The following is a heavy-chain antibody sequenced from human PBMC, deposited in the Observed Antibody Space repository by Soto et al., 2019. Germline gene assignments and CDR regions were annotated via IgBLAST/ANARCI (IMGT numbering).Heavy chain of an antibody. CDR3: ARGYSELYSGYDYLFDH. V-gene: IGHV4-59*01. Sequence: SETLSLTCTVSGGSISDYWWSWIRRSPGKGLQWIGSIYSSGSANYNPSLKSRVAFSVDTSRNHLSLKLTSVTAADTALYYCARGYSELYSGYDYLFDHWGQGTLVTVSS. CDR2: IYSSGSA. J-gene: IGHJ5*02. CDR1: GGSISDYW. D-gene: IGHD5-12*01.